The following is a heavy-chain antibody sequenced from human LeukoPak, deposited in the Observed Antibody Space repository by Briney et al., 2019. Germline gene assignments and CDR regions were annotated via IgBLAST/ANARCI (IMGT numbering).Heavy chain of an antibody. CDR2: ISGSGGST. Sequence: PGGSLRLSCAASGFTFSSYAMSWVRQAPGKGLEWASAISGSGGSTYYADSVKGRFTISRHNSKNTLYLQMNSLRAEDTAVYYCAREAAYGDLTGPYYFDYWGQGTLVTVSS. V-gene: IGHV3-23*01. J-gene: IGHJ4*02. D-gene: IGHD4-17*01. CDR3: AREAAYGDLTGPYYFDY. CDR1: GFTFSSYA.